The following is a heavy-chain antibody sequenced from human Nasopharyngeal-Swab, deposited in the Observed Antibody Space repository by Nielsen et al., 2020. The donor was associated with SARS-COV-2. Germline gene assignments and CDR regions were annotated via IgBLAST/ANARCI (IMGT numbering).Heavy chain of an antibody. J-gene: IGHJ3*02. D-gene: IGHD3-10*01. CDR2: LNPNSGGT. V-gene: IGHV1-2*02. Sequence: ASVKVSCKASGYSFTDYYLHWVRQAPGQGPEWVGSLNPNSGGTNYAQKFQGRVTLTLDTSINTAYMDLTSLRSDDTAVYFCAREIYYGSGSYYVDDAFDIWGQGTLVTVSS. CDR3: AREIYYGSGSYYVDDAFDI. CDR1: GYSFTDYY.